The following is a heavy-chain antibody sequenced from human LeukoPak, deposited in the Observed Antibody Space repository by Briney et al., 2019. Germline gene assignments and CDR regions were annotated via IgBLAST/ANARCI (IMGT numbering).Heavy chain of an antibody. CDR2: INPYSGGT. J-gene: IGHJ4*02. D-gene: IGHD6-13*01. CDR3: ARVSGSSWQYYFDY. Sequence: ASVKVSCKASGYTFTGYYMHWVRQAPGQGLEWMGWINPYSGGTNYAQKFQGRVTMTRDTSISTAYMELSRLRSDDTAVYYCARVSGSSWQYYFDYWGEGTLVTLSS. CDR1: GYTFTGYY. V-gene: IGHV1-2*02.